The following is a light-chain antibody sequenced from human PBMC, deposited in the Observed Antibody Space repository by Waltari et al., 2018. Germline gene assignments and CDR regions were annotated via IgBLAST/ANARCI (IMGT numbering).Light chain of an antibody. CDR1: AFPKKY. CDR2: KDS. Sequence: SYELTQPPSVSVSPGQTARITCSGDAFPKKYAYWYQQKPGQAPVLVIYKDSERPSGIPERFSGSSSGTTVTLTISGVQAEDEADYYCQSADSSGTFVVFGGGTKLTVL. CDR3: QSADSSGTFVV. J-gene: IGLJ2*01. V-gene: IGLV3-25*03.